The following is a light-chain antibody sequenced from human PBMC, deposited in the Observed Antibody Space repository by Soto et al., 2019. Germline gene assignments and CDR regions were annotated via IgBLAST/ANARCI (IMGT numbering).Light chain of an antibody. CDR3: QQYNNWPSWT. J-gene: IGKJ1*01. Sequence: EIEMTQSPSTLSVSPGERATLSCRASQTFRSNLAWYQQKPGQAPRLLIYGASTRATGIPARFSGSGSGTEFSLTITSLQYEDFAVYYCQQYNNWPSWTFGQGTKVEIE. V-gene: IGKV3-15*01. CDR2: GAS. CDR1: QTFRSN.